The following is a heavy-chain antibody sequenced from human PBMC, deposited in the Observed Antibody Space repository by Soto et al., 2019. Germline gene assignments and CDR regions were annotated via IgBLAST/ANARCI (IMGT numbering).Heavy chain of an antibody. CDR2: IYYTGST. V-gene: IGHV4-31*03. D-gene: IGHD4-17*01. J-gene: IGHJ4*02. CDR1: GVSISNDVYY. CDR3: ARQEYGDYVFLDY. Sequence: SETLSLTCTVSGVSISNDVYYWTWIRQYPGKGLEWVGYIYYTGSTYYHPSLTSRVMMSVDTSKNQFSLKLSSVTAADTAVYYCARQEYGDYVFLDYWGQGTLVTVSS.